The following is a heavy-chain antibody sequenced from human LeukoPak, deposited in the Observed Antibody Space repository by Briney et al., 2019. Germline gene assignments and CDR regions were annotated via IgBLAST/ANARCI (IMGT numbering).Heavy chain of an antibody. CDR3: ARRNRYYGSGNYYNVDYFDY. V-gene: IGHV3-20*04. CDR2: INWNGGST. D-gene: IGHD3-10*01. J-gene: IGHJ4*02. Sequence: GGSLRLSCAASGFTFDDYGMSWVRQAPGKGLEWVSGINWNGGSTGYADSVKGRFTISRDNAKNSLYLQMNSLRAEDTALYYCARRNRYYGSGNYYNVDYFDYWGQGTLVTVSS. CDR1: GFTFDDYG.